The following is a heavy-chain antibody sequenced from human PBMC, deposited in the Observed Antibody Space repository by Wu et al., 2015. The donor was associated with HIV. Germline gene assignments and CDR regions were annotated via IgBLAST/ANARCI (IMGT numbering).Heavy chain of an antibody. Sequence: QVQLVQSGAEVKKPGASVKVSCKASGHTFTDYYMHWVRQAPGQGLEWMGWINPNSGGTNYAQKFQGRVTMTRDMSISTAYMELSRLRSDDTAMYYCASLTGTTSLYDAFDIWGQGTMVTVSS. CDR1: GHTFTDYY. V-gene: IGHV1-2*02. J-gene: IGHJ3*02. CDR2: INPNSGGT. CDR3: ASLTGTTSLYDAFDI. D-gene: IGHD1-7*01.